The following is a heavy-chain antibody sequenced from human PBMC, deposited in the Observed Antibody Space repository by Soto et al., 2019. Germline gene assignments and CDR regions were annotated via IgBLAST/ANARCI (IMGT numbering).Heavy chain of an antibody. Sequence: QVQLQQWGAGLLKPSETLSLTCAVYGGSFSGYYWSWIRQPPGKGLEWMGEINHSGSTNYNPSLKSRVTISVDTSKNQFSLKLSSVTAADTAVYDCAGRQGIQLWSYSYYYGMDVWGQGTTVTVSS. D-gene: IGHD5-18*01. CDR3: AGRQGIQLWSYSYYYGMDV. CDR1: GGSFSGYY. J-gene: IGHJ6*02. CDR2: INHSGST. V-gene: IGHV4-34*01.